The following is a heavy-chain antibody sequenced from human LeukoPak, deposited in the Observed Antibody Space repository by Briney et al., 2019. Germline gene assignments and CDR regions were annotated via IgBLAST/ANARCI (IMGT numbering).Heavy chain of an antibody. D-gene: IGHD3-10*01. J-gene: IGHJ5*02. Sequence: SETLSLTCAVYGVSFSGYYWSWIRQPPGKGLEWIGEINHSGRTNYNPSLKSRVTISVDTSKNQFSLKLSSVTAADTAVYYCARVLGSGTGGFDPWGQGTLVTVSS. CDR3: ARVLGSGTGGFDP. V-gene: IGHV4-34*01. CDR1: GVSFSGYY. CDR2: INHSGRT.